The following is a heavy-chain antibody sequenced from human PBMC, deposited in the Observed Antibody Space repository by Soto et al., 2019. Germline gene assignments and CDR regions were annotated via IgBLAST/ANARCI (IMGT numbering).Heavy chain of an antibody. CDR1: GFNFKKFA. J-gene: IGHJ1*01. CDR3: AKADGEQWLIPHLDN. D-gene: IGHD6-19*01. V-gene: IGHV3-23*01. Sequence: GSLRLSCEASGFNFKKFAMGWVRQAPGEGLEWVSGISCCGGSTFYADSVKGRFSLARDDSKNTLSLQLNSLRVEDTAHYYCAKADGEQWLIPHLDNWGQGTQVTVSS. CDR2: ISCCGGST.